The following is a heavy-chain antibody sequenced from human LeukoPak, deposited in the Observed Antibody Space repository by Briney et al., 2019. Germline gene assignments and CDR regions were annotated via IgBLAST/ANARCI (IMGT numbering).Heavy chain of an antibody. D-gene: IGHD2-2*01. CDR1: GFTVSDYY. CDR2: IYNGGST. Sequence: PGGSLRLSCAASGFTVSDYYMSWVHQAPGKGLEWVGLIYNGGSTYYADSARGRFAISRDNSENTLYLQMNSLRVEDTAVYFCAGDGAAYQGWGDLRPWRKGNPLIVSS. V-gene: IGHV3-53*05. J-gene: IGHJ1*01. CDR3: AGDGAAYQGWGDLRP.